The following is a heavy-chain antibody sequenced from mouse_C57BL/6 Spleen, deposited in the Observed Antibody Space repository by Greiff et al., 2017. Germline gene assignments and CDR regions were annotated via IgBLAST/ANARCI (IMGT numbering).Heavy chain of an antibody. D-gene: IGHD4-1*01. Sequence: VQLQQSGAELVKPGASVKLSCKASGYTFTSYWMHWVKQRPGQGLEWIGMIHPNSGSTNYNEKFKSKATLTVDKSSSTAYMQLSSLTSEDSAVYYCARSGLTGTDYWGQGTTLTVSS. CDR2: IHPNSGST. CDR1: GYTFTSYW. V-gene: IGHV1-64*01. CDR3: ARSGLTGTDY. J-gene: IGHJ2*01.